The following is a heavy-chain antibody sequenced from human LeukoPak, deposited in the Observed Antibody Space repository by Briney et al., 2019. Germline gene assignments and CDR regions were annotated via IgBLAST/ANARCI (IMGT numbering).Heavy chain of an antibody. CDR3: AKELRTYDSSGYFDY. Sequence: GGSLRLSCAASGFIFSSFDINWVRQAPGKGLQWVSTISSNGGSTYYADSVKGRFTTSRDNSKSTLYLQMNSLRDEDTAVYYCAKELRTYDSSGYFDYWGQGTLVTVSS. CDR2: ISSNGGST. J-gene: IGHJ4*02. D-gene: IGHD3-22*01. V-gene: IGHV3-23*01. CDR1: GFIFSSFD.